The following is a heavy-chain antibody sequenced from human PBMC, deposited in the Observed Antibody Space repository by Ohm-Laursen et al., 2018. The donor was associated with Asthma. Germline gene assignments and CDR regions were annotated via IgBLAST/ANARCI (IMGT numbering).Heavy chain of an antibody. Sequence: SLRLSCAASGFTFSSYDMHWVRQAPGKGLEWVAVISSDGSNIYYADSVKGRFTVSRDTSKNTLFLQMNSLRADDTAVYYCTKDRYCSSARCPTDYWGQGTLVTVSS. CDR1: GFTFSSYD. V-gene: IGHV3-30*18. CDR2: ISSDGSNI. D-gene: IGHD2-2*01. CDR3: TKDRYCSSARCPTDY. J-gene: IGHJ4*02.